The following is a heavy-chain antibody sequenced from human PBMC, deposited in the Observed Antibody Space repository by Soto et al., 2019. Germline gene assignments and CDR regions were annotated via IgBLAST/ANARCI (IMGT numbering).Heavy chain of an antibody. V-gene: IGHV1-2*02. D-gene: IGHD3-10*01. Sequence: ASVKVSCKASGYSISAYYIHWVRQAPGQGLEWMGWIDPKNGGTVSAQKFQGRLTMTRDTSISIVYMDLSGLTSDDTALYYCGRDDYGIFPYWGQGSLVTVSS. J-gene: IGHJ4*02. CDR1: GYSISAYY. CDR2: IDPKNGGT. CDR3: GRDDYGIFPY.